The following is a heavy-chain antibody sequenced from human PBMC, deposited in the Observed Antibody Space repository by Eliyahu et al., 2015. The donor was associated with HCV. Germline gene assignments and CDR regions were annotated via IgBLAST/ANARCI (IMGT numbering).Heavy chain of an antibody. V-gene: IGHV3-21*01. J-gene: IGHJ4*02. CDR3: ARWEGVEAAGRGH. Sequence: YADSVKGRFTISRDNAKNSLYLQMSGLRVDDTAVYFCARWEGVEAAGRGHWGQGTLVAVSS. D-gene: IGHD6-13*01.